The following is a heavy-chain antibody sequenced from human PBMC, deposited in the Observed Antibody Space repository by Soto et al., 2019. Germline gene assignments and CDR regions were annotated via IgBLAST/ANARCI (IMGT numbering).Heavy chain of an antibody. D-gene: IGHD3-3*01. Sequence: ASVKVSCKASGYTFTSYAMHWVRQAPGQRLEWMGWINAGNGNTKYSQKFQGRVTITRDTSASTAYMELSSLRSEDTAVYYCARDESLLRFLEWLPQGLGGAFDYWGQGTLVTVSS. V-gene: IGHV1-3*01. CDR2: INAGNGNT. CDR3: ARDESLLRFLEWLPQGLGGAFDY. CDR1: GYTFTSYA. J-gene: IGHJ4*02.